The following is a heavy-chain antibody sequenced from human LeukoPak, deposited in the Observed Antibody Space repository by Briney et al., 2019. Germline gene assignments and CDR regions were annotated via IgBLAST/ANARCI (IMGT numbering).Heavy chain of an antibody. CDR2: INPNSGGT. CDR1: GYTFTGYY. Sequence: ASVKVSCKASGYTFTGYYMHWVRQVPGQGLEWMGRINPNSGGTNYAQKFQGRVTMTRDTSISTAYMELSRLRSDDTAVYYCASSDRLRGSGSYYNVYWGQGTLVTVSS. D-gene: IGHD3-10*01. J-gene: IGHJ4*02. CDR3: ASSDRLRGSGSYYNVY. V-gene: IGHV1-2*06.